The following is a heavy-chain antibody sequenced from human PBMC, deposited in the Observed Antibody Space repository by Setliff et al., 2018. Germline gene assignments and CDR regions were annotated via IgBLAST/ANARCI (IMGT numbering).Heavy chain of an antibody. V-gene: IGHV3-23*01. CDR1: GFLFSGSA. CDR3: VKDSSGRDAFDI. D-gene: IGHD3-10*01. J-gene: IGHJ3*02. Sequence: PGGSLRLSCGASGFLFSGSAMSWVRQAPEQGLEWVAAISAGSSRTYYAESVKGRFTISRDNSNHTPYLQVDSLRADDTAIYYCVKDSSGRDAFDIWGQGTMVTVSS. CDR2: ISAGSSRT.